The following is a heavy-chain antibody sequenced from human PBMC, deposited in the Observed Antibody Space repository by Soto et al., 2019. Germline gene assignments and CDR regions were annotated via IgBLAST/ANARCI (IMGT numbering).Heavy chain of an antibody. CDR1: GGSISSGGYY. J-gene: IGHJ4*02. V-gene: IGHV4-31*03. D-gene: IGHD3-22*01. CDR2: IYYSGST. CDR3: ARGDSGYYDSSGYYSY. Sequence: SETLSLTCTVSGGSISSGGYYWSWIRQHPGKGLEWIGYIYYSGSTYYNPSLKSRVTISVDTSKNQFSLKLSSVTAADTAAYYCARGDSGYYDSSGYYSYWGQGTLVTV.